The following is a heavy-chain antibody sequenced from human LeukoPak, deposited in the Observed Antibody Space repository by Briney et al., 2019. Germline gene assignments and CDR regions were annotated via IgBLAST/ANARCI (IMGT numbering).Heavy chain of an antibody. D-gene: IGHD1-1*01. V-gene: IGHV3-23*01. CDR2: ITGSGAFT. J-gene: IGHJ6*03. CDR1: GFTFITYS. CDR3: ARDPYNGAYSEGYYYYYMDV. Sequence: GGSLRLSCAASGFTFITYSMTWVRQAPGRGLEWVSAITGSGAFTDYADSVKGRFTISRDNARNSLYLQMNSLRVEDTAIYYCARDPYNGAYSEGYYYYYMDVWGKGTTVTVSS.